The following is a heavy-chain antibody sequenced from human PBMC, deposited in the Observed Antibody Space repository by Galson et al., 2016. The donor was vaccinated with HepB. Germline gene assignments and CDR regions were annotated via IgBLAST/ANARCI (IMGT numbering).Heavy chain of an antibody. CDR1: GGTFSSYA. CDR2: IIPIFGTA. CDR3: ARGTGTSVWFDP. J-gene: IGHJ5*02. V-gene: IGHV1-69*13. D-gene: IGHD1-1*01. Sequence: SVKVSCKAFGGTFSSYAISWVRQAPGQGLEWMGGIIPIFGTANYAQKFQGRVTITADESTSTAYMELSSLRSEDTAVYYCARGTGTSVWFDPWGQGTLVTVSS.